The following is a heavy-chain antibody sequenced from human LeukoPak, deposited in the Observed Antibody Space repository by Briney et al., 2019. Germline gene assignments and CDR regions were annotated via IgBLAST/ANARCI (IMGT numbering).Heavy chain of an antibody. V-gene: IGHV3-21*01. Sequence: GGSLRLSCAASGFTFSSYSMNWVRQAPGKGLEWVSSISSSSSYIYYADSVKGRFTISRDNAKNSLYLQMNSPRAEDTAVYYCASEGDPHPDRWGQGTLVTVSS. J-gene: IGHJ4*02. D-gene: IGHD3-16*01. CDR2: ISSSSSYI. CDR3: ASEGDPHPDR. CDR1: GFTFSSYS.